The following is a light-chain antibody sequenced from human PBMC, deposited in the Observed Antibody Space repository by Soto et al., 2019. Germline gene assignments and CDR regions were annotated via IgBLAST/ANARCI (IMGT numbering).Light chain of an antibody. CDR2: LEGSGSY. CDR3: EAWNSNTRV. V-gene: IGLV4-60*02. J-gene: IGLJ2*01. Sequence: QSVLTQSSSASASLGSSVKLSCTLSSGHSTYIVAWHQQQPGKAPRYLMNLEGSGSYNKGSGVPDRFSGSSSGADRYLIISNLRFEDEADYYCEAWNSNTRVYGGGTQLTVL. CDR1: SGHSTYI.